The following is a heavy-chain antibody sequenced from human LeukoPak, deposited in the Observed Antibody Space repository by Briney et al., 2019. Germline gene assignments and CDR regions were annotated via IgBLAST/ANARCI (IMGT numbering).Heavy chain of an antibody. V-gene: IGHV4-39*01. J-gene: IGHJ5*02. CDR3: ARRPVRFHNWFDP. CDR2: IYYSGST. CDR1: GGSISSSSYY. Sequence: PSETLSLTCTVSGGSISSSSYYWGWIRQPPGKGLEWIGSIYYSGSTYYNPSLKSRVTISVDTSKNQFSLKLSSVTAADTAVYYCARRPVRFHNWFDPWGQGTLVTVSS.